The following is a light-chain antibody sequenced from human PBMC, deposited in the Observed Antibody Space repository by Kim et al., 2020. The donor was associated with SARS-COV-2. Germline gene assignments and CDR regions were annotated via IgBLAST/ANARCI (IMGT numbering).Light chain of an antibody. CDR3: CSYAGAYSVA. J-gene: IGLJ2*01. CDR1: SSHVGSYDY. Sequence: QSALTQPRSVSGSPGQSVTISCTGTSSHVGSYDYVSWYQQHPHKAPKLMIYDVTKRPSGVPDRFSGSKSGNTASLTIFGLQAEDEADYYCCSYAGAYSVAFGGGTQLTVL. CDR2: DVT. V-gene: IGLV2-11*01.